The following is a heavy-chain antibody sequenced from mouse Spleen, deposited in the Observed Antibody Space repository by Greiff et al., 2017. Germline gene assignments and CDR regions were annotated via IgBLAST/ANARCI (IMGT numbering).Heavy chain of an antibody. CDR2: IDPSDSYT. J-gene: IGHJ2*01. Sequence: QVQLQQPGVELVMPGASVKLSCKASGYTFTSYWMHWVKQRPGQGLEWIGEIDPSDSYTNYNQKFKGKATLTVDKSSSTAYMQLSSLTSEDSAVYYCASGRYYFDYWGQGTTLTVSS. CDR3: ASGRYYFDY. V-gene: IGHV1-69*01. CDR1: GYTFTSYW.